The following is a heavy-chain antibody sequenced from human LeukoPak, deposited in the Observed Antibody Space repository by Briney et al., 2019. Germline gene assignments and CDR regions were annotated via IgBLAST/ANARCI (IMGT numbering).Heavy chain of an antibody. V-gene: IGHV4-59*01. CDR2: IYKNVTT. CDR1: DDSISSFY. Sequence: PSETLSLTCIVSDDSISSFYWSWIRQPPGKGLEWIGYIYKNVTTSYNPSLKSQVTISIDTSKNQFSLKLTSVTAADTAVYYCARMYDYWSGYLDVWDKGTTVTVSS. CDR3: ARMYDYWSGYLDV. D-gene: IGHD3-3*01. J-gene: IGHJ6*04.